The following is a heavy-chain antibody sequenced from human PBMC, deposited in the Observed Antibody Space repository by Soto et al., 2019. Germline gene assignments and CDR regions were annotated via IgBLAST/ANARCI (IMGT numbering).Heavy chain of an antibody. V-gene: IGHV4-31*03. CDR1: GGSISSGGYY. J-gene: IGHJ4*02. CDR3: ARGYYYDSSGYLPGYYFDY. D-gene: IGHD3-22*01. Sequence: TLSLTCTVSGGSISSGGYYWSWIRQHPGKGLEWIGYIYYSGSTYYNPSLKSRVTISVDTSKNQFSLKLSSVTAADTAVYYCARGYYYDSSGYLPGYYFDYWGQGTLVTVSS. CDR2: IYYSGST.